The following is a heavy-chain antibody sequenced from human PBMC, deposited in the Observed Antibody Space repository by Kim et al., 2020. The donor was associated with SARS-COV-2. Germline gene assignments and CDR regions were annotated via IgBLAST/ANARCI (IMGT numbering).Heavy chain of an antibody. J-gene: IGHJ3*02. CDR3: ANCFLVRGYAGRGGAFDI. V-gene: IGHV3-23*01. D-gene: IGHD5-18*01. Sequence: KGRCTISRDNSKNTLYLQMNSLRAEDTAVYYCANCFLVRGYAGRGGAFDIWGQGTMVTVSS.